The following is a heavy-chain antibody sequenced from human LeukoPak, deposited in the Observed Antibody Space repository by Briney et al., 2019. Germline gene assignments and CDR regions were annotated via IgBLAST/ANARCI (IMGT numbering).Heavy chain of an antibody. CDR3: AREAYSSGWYAAYFDY. V-gene: IGHV3-9*01. CDR2: ISWNSNSI. CDR1: GFTFTDYA. J-gene: IGHJ4*02. Sequence: GRSLRLSCAASGFTFTDYAMHWVRQAPGRGLEWVSGISWNSNSIGYADSVKGRFTISRDNAKNSLYLQMNSLRAEDTAVYYCAREAYSSGWYAAYFDYWGQGTLVTVSS. D-gene: IGHD6-19*01.